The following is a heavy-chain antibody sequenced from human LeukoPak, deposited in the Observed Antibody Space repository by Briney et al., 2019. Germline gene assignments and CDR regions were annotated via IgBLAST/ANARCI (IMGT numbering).Heavy chain of an antibody. CDR1: GFTFGGYA. Sequence: PGRSLRLSCAATGFTFGGYAMHWVRQAPGKGLEWVAVISYDGSNKYYADSVKGRFTISRDNSKNTLYMQMNSLRAEDTAVYYCAKARGKYYTSGRYTFDIWGQGTMVSVSS. V-gene: IGHV3-30*18. D-gene: IGHD3-10*01. J-gene: IGHJ3*02. CDR3: AKARGKYYTSGRYTFDI. CDR2: ISYDGSNK.